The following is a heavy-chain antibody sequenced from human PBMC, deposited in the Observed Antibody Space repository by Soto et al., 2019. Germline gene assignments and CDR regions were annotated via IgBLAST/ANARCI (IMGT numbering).Heavy chain of an antibody. V-gene: IGHV3-9*01. J-gene: IGHJ6*02. D-gene: IGHD2-2*01. Sequence: GGSLRLSCAASGFTFDDYAMHWVRQAPGKGLAWVSGISWNSGSIGYADSVKGRFTISRDNAKNSLYLQMNSLRAEDTALYYCAKEGVPAASYYYYYGMDVWGQGTTVTVSS. CDR2: ISWNSGSI. CDR3: AKEGVPAASYYYYYGMDV. CDR1: GFTFDDYA.